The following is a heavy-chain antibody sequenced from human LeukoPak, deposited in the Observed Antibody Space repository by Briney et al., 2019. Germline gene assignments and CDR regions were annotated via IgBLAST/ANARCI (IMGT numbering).Heavy chain of an antibody. CDR1: GGSFSGYY. CDR2: INHSGST. V-gene: IGHV4-34*01. CDR3: ARAVTVDYYDSSGYYDY. D-gene: IGHD3-22*01. J-gene: IGHJ4*02. Sequence: PSETLSLTCAVYGGSFSGYYWSWIRQPPGKGLEWIGEINHSGSTNYNPSLKSRVTISVDTSKNQFSLKLSSVTAADTAVYYCARAVTVDYYDSSGYYDYWGQGTLVTVSS.